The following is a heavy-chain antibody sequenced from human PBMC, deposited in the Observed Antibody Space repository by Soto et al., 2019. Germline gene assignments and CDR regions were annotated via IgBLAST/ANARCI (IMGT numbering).Heavy chain of an antibody. CDR3: AKDLLVDVIPLGMDV. D-gene: IGHD3-16*01. J-gene: IGHJ6*02. CDR2: ISGSGGST. Sequence: EVQLLESGGGLVQPGGSLRLSCAASGFTFSSYAMSWVRQAPGKGLEWVSAISGSGGSTYYADSVKGRFTISRDNSKNTLYLQMNSLRTEVTAVYYCAKDLLVDVIPLGMDVWGQGTTVTVSS. CDR1: GFTFSSYA. V-gene: IGHV3-23*01.